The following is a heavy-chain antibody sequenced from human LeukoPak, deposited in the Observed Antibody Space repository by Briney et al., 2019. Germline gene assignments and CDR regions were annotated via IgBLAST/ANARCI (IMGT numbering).Heavy chain of an antibody. J-gene: IGHJ4*02. CDR1: GYTFTGYY. D-gene: IGHD3-22*01. Sequence: ASVKVSCKASGYTFTGYYMHWVRQAPGPGLEWMGWINPNSGGTNYAQKFQGRVTMTRDTSISTAYMELSRLRSDDTAVYYCARASRRLLLNLFVYWGQGTLVTVSS. CDR2: INPNSGGT. CDR3: ARASRRLLLNLFVY. V-gene: IGHV1-2*02.